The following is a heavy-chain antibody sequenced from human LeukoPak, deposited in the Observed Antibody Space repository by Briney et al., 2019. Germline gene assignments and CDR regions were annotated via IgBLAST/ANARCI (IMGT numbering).Heavy chain of an antibody. CDR2: ISGSGGST. CDR1: GFTFSSYA. Sequence: GGSLRLSCAASGFTFSSYAMSWVRQAPGKGLEWVSAISGSGGSTYYADSVKGRFTISRDNSKNTLYLQMNSLRAEDTAVYYCARDTLGYEDYGDYESNYGMDVWGQGTTVTVSS. D-gene: IGHD4-17*01. V-gene: IGHV3-23*01. CDR3: ARDTLGYEDYGDYESNYGMDV. J-gene: IGHJ6*02.